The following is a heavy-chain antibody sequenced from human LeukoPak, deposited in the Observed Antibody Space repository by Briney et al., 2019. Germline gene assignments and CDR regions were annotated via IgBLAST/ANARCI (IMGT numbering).Heavy chain of an antibody. J-gene: IGHJ6*03. D-gene: IGHD5-12*01. CDR2: ISSSSSTI. CDR1: GFTFSSYS. CDR3: AKGGGYEAQYYYYYLDV. Sequence: GGSLRLSCAASGFTFSSYSMNWVRQAPGKGLEWVSYISSSSSTIYYADSVKGRFTVSRDNSKNTLYLKMKSLRAEDTAVYYCAKGGGYEAQYYYYYLDVWGKGTTVTISS. V-gene: IGHV3-48*01.